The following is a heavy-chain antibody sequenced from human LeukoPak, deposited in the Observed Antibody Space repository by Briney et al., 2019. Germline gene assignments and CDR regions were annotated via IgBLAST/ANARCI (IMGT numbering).Heavy chain of an antibody. CDR3: AKDRGYSSGRSFDY. J-gene: IGHJ4*02. CDR2: ISWNSGSI. V-gene: IGHV3-9*01. Sequence: GGSLRLSCAASGFTFDDYAMHWVRQAPGKGLEWVSGISWNSGSIGYADSVKGRFTISRDNAKNSLYPQMNSLRAEDTALYYCAKDRGYSSGRSFDYWGQGTLVTVSS. CDR1: GFTFDDYA. D-gene: IGHD6-19*01.